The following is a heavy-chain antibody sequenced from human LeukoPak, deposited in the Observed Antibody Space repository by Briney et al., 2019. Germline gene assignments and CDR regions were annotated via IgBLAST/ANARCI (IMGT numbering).Heavy chain of an antibody. CDR1: GDSVSSNSAA. J-gene: IGHJ5*02. CDR2: TYYRSKWYN. D-gene: IGHD3-10*01. CDR3: ARWAAGSGSYYNLGRNPYARYWFDP. Sequence: PSQTLSLTCAISGDSVSSNSAAWHWIRQSPSRGLEWLGRTYYRSKWYNDYAVSVKSRITINPDTSKNQFSLQLNSVTPEDTAVYYCARWAAGSGSYYNLGRNPYARYWFDPWGQGTLVTVSS. V-gene: IGHV6-1*01.